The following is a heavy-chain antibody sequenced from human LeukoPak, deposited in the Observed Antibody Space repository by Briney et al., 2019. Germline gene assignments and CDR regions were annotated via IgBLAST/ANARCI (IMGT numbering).Heavy chain of an antibody. J-gene: IGHJ4*02. CDR1: GVSISSGGYY. CDR3: ARDGEPDYGGNSPY. CDR2: IYHSGST. D-gene: IGHD4-23*01. Sequence: SETLSLTCTVSGVSISSGGYYWSWIRQPPGKGLEWIGYIYHSGSTYYNPSLKSRVTISVDRSKNQFSLKLSSVTAADTAVYYCARDGEPDYGGNSPYWGQGTLVTVSS. V-gene: IGHV4-30-2*01.